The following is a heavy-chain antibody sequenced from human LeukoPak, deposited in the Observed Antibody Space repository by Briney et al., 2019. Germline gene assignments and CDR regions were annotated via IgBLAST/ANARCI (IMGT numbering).Heavy chain of an antibody. Sequence: PGGSLRLSCAASGFTFSPYSINWIRQAPGKGLEWVSYINSIRTTYYADSVAGRLTISRDNAKNSLYLQMNSLRTEDTAVYHCAKWRRGHYYGSGTELDYWGQGTLVTVSS. V-gene: IGHV3-48*04. J-gene: IGHJ4*02. CDR2: INSIRTT. CDR1: GFTFSPYS. D-gene: IGHD3-10*01. CDR3: AKWRRGHYYGSGTELDY.